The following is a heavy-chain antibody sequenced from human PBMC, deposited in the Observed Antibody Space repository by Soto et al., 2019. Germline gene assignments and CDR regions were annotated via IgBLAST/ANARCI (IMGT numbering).Heavy chain of an antibody. CDR2: ISGNNVYV. D-gene: IGHD2-15*01. CDR1: GFNLSIYT. Sequence: EAQLVESGGGLVKPGGSLRVSCAASGFNLSIYTMNWVRQAPGKGLEWVSSISGNNVYVYYADSVKGRFSISRDNAKNSLTLQMNSLRAEDTALYYCARDSCSGVSCYRTYAFDMWGQGTLVTVS. V-gene: IGHV3-21*01. CDR3: ARDSCSGVSCYRTYAFDM. J-gene: IGHJ3*02.